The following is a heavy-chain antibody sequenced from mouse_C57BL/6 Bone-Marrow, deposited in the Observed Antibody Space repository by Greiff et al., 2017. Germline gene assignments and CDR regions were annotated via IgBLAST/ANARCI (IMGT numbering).Heavy chain of an antibody. D-gene: IGHD1-1*01. Sequence: EVQRVESGAELVRPGASVKLSCTASGFNIKDDYMHWVKQRPEQGLEWIGWIDPAHGDTAYASKFQGKATITADTSSNTAYLQLSSLTSEDTAVYYCTTSLFLRVGYAMDYWGQGTSVTVSA. V-gene: IGHV14-4*01. CDR2: IDPAHGDT. J-gene: IGHJ4*01. CDR1: GFNIKDDY. CDR3: TTSLFLRVGYAMDY.